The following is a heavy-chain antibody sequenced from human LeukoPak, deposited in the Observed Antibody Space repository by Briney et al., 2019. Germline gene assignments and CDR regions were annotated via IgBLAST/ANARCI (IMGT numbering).Heavy chain of an antibody. D-gene: IGHD2-2*01. Sequence: GGSLRLSCAASGFTFSAYYVTWIRQAPGKGLGWVSDISSSGSTIYYADSVKGRFTISRDNAKNSLYLQMNSLTAEDTAVYYCARAGCSTSCSKNYYYYAMDVWGQGTTVTVSS. J-gene: IGHJ6*02. CDR1: GFTFSAYY. CDR3: ARAGCSTSCSKNYYYYAMDV. V-gene: IGHV3-11*01. CDR2: ISSSGSTI.